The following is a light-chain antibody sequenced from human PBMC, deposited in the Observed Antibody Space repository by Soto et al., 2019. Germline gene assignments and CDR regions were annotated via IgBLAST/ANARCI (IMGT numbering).Light chain of an antibody. CDR2: EVT. CDR3: SSYAGSSTLYV. Sequence: QSALSQPPSASGSLGQSVTISCTGTASDVGVYNYVSWYQQHPGKAPKLMIYEVTKRPSGVPDRLSGSKSGNTASLTVSGLQAEDEADYYCSSYAGSSTLYVFGTGTKVTVL. J-gene: IGLJ1*01. CDR1: ASDVGVYNY. V-gene: IGLV2-8*01.